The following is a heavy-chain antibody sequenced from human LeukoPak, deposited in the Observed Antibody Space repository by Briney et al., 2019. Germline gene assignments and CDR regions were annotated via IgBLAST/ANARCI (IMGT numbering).Heavy chain of an antibody. D-gene: IGHD6-19*01. CDR1: GYSFTNYW. Sequence: KRGESLKISCKGSGYSFTNYWIGWVRQMPGKGLEWMGIIYPGDSDTRYSPSFQGQVTISADKSISTAYLQWSSLKASDTAMYYCARLTSMAVAGPIDYWGQGTLVTVSS. CDR3: ARLTSMAVAGPIDY. V-gene: IGHV5-51*01. CDR2: IYPGDSDT. J-gene: IGHJ4*02.